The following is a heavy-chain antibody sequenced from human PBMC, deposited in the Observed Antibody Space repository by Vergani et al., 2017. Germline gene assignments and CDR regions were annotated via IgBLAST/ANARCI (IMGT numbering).Heavy chain of an antibody. CDR2: IYYSGST. V-gene: IGHV4-61*01. J-gene: IGHJ4*02. CDR3: ASFIAARRSCYFDY. Sequence: QVQLQESGPGLVKPSETLSLTCPVSGGSVSSGSYYWSWIRQPPGKGLEWIGYIYYSGSTNYNPSLKSRVTISVDTSKNQFSLKLSSVTAADTAVYYCASFIAARRSCYFDYWGQGTLVTVSS. CDR1: GGSVSSGSYY. D-gene: IGHD6-6*01.